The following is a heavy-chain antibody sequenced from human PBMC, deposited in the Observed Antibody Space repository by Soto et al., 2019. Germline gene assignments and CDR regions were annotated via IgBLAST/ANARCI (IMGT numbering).Heavy chain of an antibody. J-gene: IGHJ4*02. CDR2: TYYRSRWYN. CDR3: ARSSGWYDY. D-gene: IGHD6-19*01. CDR1: GDSVSSNSAA. Sequence: SQTLSLTCAISGDSVSSNSAAWKCIRQSPSRGLEWLGRTYYRSRWYNDYAVSVKSRITINPDTSKNHFSLQLNSVTPEDTAVYYCARSSGWYDYWGPGTLVTVSS. V-gene: IGHV6-1*01.